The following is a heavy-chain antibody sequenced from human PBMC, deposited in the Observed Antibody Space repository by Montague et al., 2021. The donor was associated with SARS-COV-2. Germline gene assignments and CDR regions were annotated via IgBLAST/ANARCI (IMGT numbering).Heavy chain of an antibody. CDR1: GVVELRRRS. CDR3: ARSGEYYDSPYYYYAIDV. Sequence: SETLSLTCTVSGVVELRRRSEEHTSELQSLAYLVCRLLLEKKNDYTPSLKSRVTISIDTSKNQFSLKLSSVTAADTAVYYCARSGEYYDSPYYYYAIDVWGQGTTVTVSS. D-gene: IGHD3-3*01. J-gene: IGHJ6*02. V-gene: IGHV4-61*10. CDR2: LLEKKN.